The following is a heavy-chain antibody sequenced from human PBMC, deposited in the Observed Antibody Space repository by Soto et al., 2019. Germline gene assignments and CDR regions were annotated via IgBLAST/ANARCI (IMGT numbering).Heavy chain of an antibody. CDR2: ISTYNGNT. D-gene: IGHD3-10*01. J-gene: IGHJ4*02. CDR3: ARDLDGSGSYYTDY. CDR1: GYIFIGYG. Sequence: ASVKVSCKGSGYIFIGYGISWVRQAPGQGLEWMGRISTYNGNTNYAQKLQGRVTMTTDTSTSTAYMELRSLRSDDTAVYYCARDLDGSGSYYTDYWSQGTLVTVSS. V-gene: IGHV1-18*01.